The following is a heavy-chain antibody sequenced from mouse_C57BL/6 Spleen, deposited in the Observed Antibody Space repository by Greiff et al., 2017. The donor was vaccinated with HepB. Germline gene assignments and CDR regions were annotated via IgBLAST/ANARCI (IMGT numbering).Heavy chain of an antibody. CDR3: PRGATRYYFDY. CDR1: GYTFTSYW. J-gene: IGHJ2*01. V-gene: IGHV1-53*01. Sequence: QVQLQQPGTELVKPGASVKLSCKASGYTFTSYWMHWVKQRPGQGLEWIGNINPSNGGTNYNEKFKSKATLTVDKSSSTAYMQISSLTSDDSAVYYCPRGATRYYFDYWGQGTTLTVSS. D-gene: IGHD1-1*01. CDR2: INPSNGGT.